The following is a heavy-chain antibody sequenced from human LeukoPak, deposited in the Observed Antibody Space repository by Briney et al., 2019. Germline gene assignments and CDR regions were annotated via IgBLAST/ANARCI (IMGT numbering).Heavy chain of an antibody. D-gene: IGHD5-24*01. CDR3: ARNGGEMATPTLG. V-gene: IGHV1-2*02. CDR1: GYTFTRHY. Sequence: ASVKLSCKASGYTFTRHYMHWVRQAPGQGLEWMGWINPNSGGTNYAQKFQGRVTMTRDTSISTAYMELSRLRSDDTAVYYCARNGGEMATPTLGWGQGTLVTVSS. J-gene: IGHJ4*02. CDR2: INPNSGGT.